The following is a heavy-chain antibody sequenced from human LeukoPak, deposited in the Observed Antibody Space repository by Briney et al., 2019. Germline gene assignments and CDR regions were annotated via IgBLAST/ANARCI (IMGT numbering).Heavy chain of an antibody. CDR3: ARAMIADPYFYYYYMDV. CDR2: ISTTSGTK. D-gene: IGHD3-22*01. Sequence: GGSLRLSCAVSGFPFSSYNMNWVRQAPGKGLEWFSYISTTSGTKYYADSVKGRFTISRDDSKNTLYLQMNSLRAEDTAVYYCARAMIADPYFYYYYMDVWGKGTTVTVSS. J-gene: IGHJ6*03. CDR1: GFPFSSYN. V-gene: IGHV3-48*01.